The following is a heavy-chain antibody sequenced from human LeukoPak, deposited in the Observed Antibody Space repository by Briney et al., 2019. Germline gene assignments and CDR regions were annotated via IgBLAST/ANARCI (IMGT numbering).Heavy chain of an antibody. CDR2: IWYDGSNK. CDR3: ARESELYYDSSGYYYASPSDY. CDR1: GFTFSSYG. D-gene: IGHD3-22*01. J-gene: IGHJ4*02. Sequence: PGGSLRLSCAASGFTFSSYGMHWVRQAPGKGLDWVAVIWYDGSNKYYADSVKGRFTISRDNSKNTLYLQMNSLRAEDTAVYYCARESELYYDSSGYYYASPSDYWGQGTLVTVSS. V-gene: IGHV3-33*01.